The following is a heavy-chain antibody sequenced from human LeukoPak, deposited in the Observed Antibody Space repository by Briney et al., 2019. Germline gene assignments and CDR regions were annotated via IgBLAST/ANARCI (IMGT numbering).Heavy chain of an antibody. CDR3: ASVWDGDQNENYYYYYGMDV. Sequence: ASVKVSCKASGYTFTSYDINWVRQATGQGLEWMGWMNLDSGKPGYAQKFQGGVTMTRNTSISTAYMELSSLRSEDTAVYYCASVWDGDQNENYYYYYGMDVWGQGTTVTVSS. CDR2: MNLDSGKP. D-gene: IGHD3-16*01. J-gene: IGHJ6*02. V-gene: IGHV1-8*01. CDR1: GYTFTSYD.